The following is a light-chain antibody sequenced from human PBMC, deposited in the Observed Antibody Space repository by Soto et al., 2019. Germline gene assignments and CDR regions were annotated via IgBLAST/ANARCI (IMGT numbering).Light chain of an antibody. Sequence: EIVLTQSPATLSLSPGERATLSCRASQGVSSYLAWYQQKPGQAPRLLIYDASNRATGIPARFSGSGPGTDFTLIISSLEPEDFAVYFCQQRSNLFGGGTKVEIK. V-gene: IGKV3D-11*01. CDR3: QQRSNL. J-gene: IGKJ4*01. CDR1: QGVSSY. CDR2: DAS.